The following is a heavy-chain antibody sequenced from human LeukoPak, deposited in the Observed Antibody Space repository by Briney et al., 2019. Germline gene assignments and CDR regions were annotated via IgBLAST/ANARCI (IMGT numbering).Heavy chain of an antibody. CDR1: GFTFSSYG. CDR3: AKDSHYYGSGSYADY. V-gene: IGHV3-30*02. Sequence: PGGSLRLSCAASGFTFSSYGMHWVRQAPGKGLEWVAFIRYDGSNKYYADFVKGRFTISIDNSKNTLYLQMNSLRAEDTAVYYCAKDSHYYGSGSYADYWGQGTLVTVSS. D-gene: IGHD3-10*01. CDR2: IRYDGSNK. J-gene: IGHJ4*02.